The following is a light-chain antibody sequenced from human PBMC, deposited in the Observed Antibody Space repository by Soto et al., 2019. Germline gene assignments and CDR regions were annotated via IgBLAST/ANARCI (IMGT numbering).Light chain of an antibody. CDR1: QSVGSD. J-gene: IGKJ1*01. CDR3: HQYDDWPPGGT. Sequence: EVVLTQSPIILSVSPGGWVTLSCRASQSVGSDLAWYQMKPGQAPRLLIYGASTRATGIPDRFSGSGSGTEFSLSISSLQPEDLAVYYCHQYDDWPPGGTFGQGTKVEIK. CDR2: GAS. V-gene: IGKV3-15*01.